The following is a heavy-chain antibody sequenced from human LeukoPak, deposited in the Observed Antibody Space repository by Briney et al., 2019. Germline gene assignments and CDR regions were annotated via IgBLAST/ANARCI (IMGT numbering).Heavy chain of an antibody. V-gene: IGHV3-21*01. CDR1: GFTFSTYS. J-gene: IGHJ4*02. Sequence: GGSLRLSCAASGFTFSTYSMNWVRQAPGKGLEWVSFISSSSSYIYYADSVKGRFTISRDNAKNSLYLHMNSLRAEDTAVYYCASVRCGGLGAGGDSLDYWGQGTLVTVSS. D-gene: IGHD3-16*01. CDR2: ISSSSSYI. CDR3: ASVRCGGLGAGGDSLDY.